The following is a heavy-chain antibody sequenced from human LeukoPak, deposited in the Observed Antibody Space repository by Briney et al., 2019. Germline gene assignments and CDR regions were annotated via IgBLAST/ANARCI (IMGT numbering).Heavy chain of an antibody. CDR3: ARHLKTDMVKAHFDY. V-gene: IGHV4-59*08. J-gene: IGHJ4*02. Sequence: SETPSLTCTASGGSISYYYWSWIRQPPGKGLEWIGYIYYSGTTNYNPSLKSRVTISVDTSKNQFSLKLSSVTAADTAVYYCARHLKTDMVKAHFDYWGQGTLVTVSS. CDR1: GGSISYYY. D-gene: IGHD5-18*01. CDR2: IYYSGTT.